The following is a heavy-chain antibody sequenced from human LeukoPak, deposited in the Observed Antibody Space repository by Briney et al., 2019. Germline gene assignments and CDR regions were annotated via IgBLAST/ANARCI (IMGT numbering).Heavy chain of an antibody. CDR2: IKSKTDGGTT. Sequence: PGGPLRPSCAASGFTFSNAWMSWVRQAPGKGLEWVGRIKSKTDGGTTDYAAPVKGRFTISRDDSKNTLYLQMNSLKTEDTAVYYCTTRLRYFDWTIYDFDYWGQGTLVTVSS. D-gene: IGHD3-9*01. V-gene: IGHV3-15*01. CDR3: TTRLRYFDWTIYDFDY. CDR1: GFTFSNAW. J-gene: IGHJ4*02.